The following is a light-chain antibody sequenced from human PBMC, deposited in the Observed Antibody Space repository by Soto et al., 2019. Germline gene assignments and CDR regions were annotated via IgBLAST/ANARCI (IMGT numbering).Light chain of an antibody. Sequence: EIVMTQSPATLSVSPGERATLSCRASQSVSSNLAWYKQKPGQAPRLLIYGASTRATGISARFSGSGSGTEFTLTISSLQSEDFAVYFCQHYNNWPALYTFGQGTKLEIK. J-gene: IGKJ2*01. CDR2: GAS. CDR1: QSVSSN. V-gene: IGKV3-15*01. CDR3: QHYNNWPALYT.